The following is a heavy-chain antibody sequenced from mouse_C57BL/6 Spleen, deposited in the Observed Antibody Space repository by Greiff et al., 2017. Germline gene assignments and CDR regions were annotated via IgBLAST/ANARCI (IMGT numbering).Heavy chain of an antibody. Sequence: QVQLQQSGPGLVAPSQSLSITCTVSGFSLTSYGVSWVRQPPGKGLEWLGVIWSDGSTNYHSALISRLSISKDNSKSQFFLKLNSLLTDDTATYYCATHYGSIYPWFAYWGQGTLVTVSA. D-gene: IGHD1-1*01. J-gene: IGHJ3*01. V-gene: IGHV2-3*01. CDR2: IWSDGST. CDR3: ATHYGSIYPWFAY. CDR1: GFSLTSYG.